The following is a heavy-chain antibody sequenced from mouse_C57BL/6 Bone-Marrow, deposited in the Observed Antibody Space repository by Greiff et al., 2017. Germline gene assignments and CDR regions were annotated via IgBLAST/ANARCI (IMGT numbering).Heavy chain of an antibody. V-gene: IGHV1-52*01. CDR3: ARRGSESNYGDY. CDR2: IDPSDSAT. J-gene: IGHJ2*01. D-gene: IGHD5-1*01. Sequence: QVQLQQPGAELVRPGSSVKLSCKASGYTFTSYWMHWVKQRPIQGLEWIGNIDPSDSATHYNQKFKDKATLTVDKSSSTAYMQLSSLTSEDSAVYYCARRGSESNYGDYWGQGTTLTVSS. CDR1: GYTFTSYW.